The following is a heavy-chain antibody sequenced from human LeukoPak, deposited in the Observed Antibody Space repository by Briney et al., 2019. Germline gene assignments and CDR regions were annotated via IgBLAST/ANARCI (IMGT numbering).Heavy chain of an antibody. Sequence: ETLSLTCAVYGGSFSGYYWSWVRQAPGKGLEWVSSISSSSSYIYYADSVKGRFTISRDNAKNSLYLQMNSLRAEDTAVYYCARDLVELADYWGQGTLVTVSS. J-gene: IGHJ4*02. CDR1: GGSFSGYY. CDR2: ISSSSSYI. V-gene: IGHV3-21*01. CDR3: ARDLVELADY. D-gene: IGHD1-26*01.